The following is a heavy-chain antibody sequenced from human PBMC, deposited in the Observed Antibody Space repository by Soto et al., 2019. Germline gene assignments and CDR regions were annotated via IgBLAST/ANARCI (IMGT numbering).Heavy chain of an antibody. CDR1: GFTLSNYA. J-gene: IGHJ6*02. CDR2: SSGSGGST. V-gene: IGHV3-23*01. Sequence: LRLSCAASGFTLSNYAMSWVRQAPGKGLEWVSASSGSGGSTYYANSVKGRFTISRDNSKNTLYLQLNSLRAEDTAVYYCAKDGYYDLDMDVWGQGTTVTVSS. CDR3: AKDGYYDLDMDV.